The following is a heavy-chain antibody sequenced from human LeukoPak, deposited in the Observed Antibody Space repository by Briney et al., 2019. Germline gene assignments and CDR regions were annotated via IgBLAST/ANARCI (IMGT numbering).Heavy chain of an antibody. J-gene: IGHJ6*02. V-gene: IGHV3-48*02. CDR2: ISSSSRTI. CDR1: GSTFSSYS. Sequence: GGSLRLSCVASGSTFSSYSMNWVRQAPGKGLEWISYISSSSRTIYYADSVKGRFAVSRDNAKKSLFLQMNSLRDEDTAVYYCAKYIVPGDYYYGMDVWGQGTTVTVSS. D-gene: IGHD2-15*01. CDR3: AKYIVPGDYYYGMDV.